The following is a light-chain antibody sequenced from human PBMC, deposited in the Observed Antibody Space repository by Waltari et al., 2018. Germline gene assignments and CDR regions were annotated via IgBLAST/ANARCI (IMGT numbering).Light chain of an antibody. J-gene: IGKJ2*01. CDR2: WAS. Sequence: DIVMTQSPDSLPVSLGERATINCTSSQSFLYSSNNKNYLAWYQQKPGQPPTLLIYWASTRESGVPDRFSGSGSGTDFTLTISSLQAEDVAVYYCQQYYTNSYTFGQGTKLEIK. CDR3: QQYYTNSYT. CDR1: QSFLYSSNNKNY. V-gene: IGKV4-1*01.